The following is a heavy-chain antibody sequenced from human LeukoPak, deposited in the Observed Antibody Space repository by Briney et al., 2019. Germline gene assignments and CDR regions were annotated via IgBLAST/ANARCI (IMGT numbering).Heavy chain of an antibody. Sequence: PGGSLRLSCAASGFTFSSYNMNWVRQAPGKGLEWVSSISSSGSYLFYADSVKGRFTISRDNAKDSLYLQMNSLRADDTAVYYCAGRYTAGYSESDYWGHGTLVTVSS. V-gene: IGHV3-21*01. CDR2: ISSSGSYL. CDR3: AGRYTAGYSESDY. D-gene: IGHD2-15*01. CDR1: GFTFSSYN. J-gene: IGHJ4*01.